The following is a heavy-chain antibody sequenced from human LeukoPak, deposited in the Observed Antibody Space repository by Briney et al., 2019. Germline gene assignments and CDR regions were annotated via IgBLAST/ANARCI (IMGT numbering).Heavy chain of an antibody. CDR1: GYTFTSYD. CDR2: MNPNSGNT. J-gene: IGHJ4*02. D-gene: IGHD3-9*01. Sequence: GASVKVSCKASGYTFTSYDINWVRQATGQGLEWMGWMNPNSGNTGYAQKFQGRVTMTRNTSISTAYMELSSLRSEDTAVYYCARDFDWLLSTDHWGQGTLVTVSS. CDR3: ARDFDWLLSTDH. V-gene: IGHV1-8*01.